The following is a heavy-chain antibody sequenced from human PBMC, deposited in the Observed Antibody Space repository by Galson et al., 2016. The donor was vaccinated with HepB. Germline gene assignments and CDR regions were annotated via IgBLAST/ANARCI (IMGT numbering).Heavy chain of an antibody. Sequence: SLRLSCAASGFTFSSYAVAWVRQAPGKGLEWVSAISGGGVGTYTAASVKGRFTISRDNSNNILYLQMNSLRAGDTATYYCAKVGRGRGQTVLVTANNYYYAMDVWGQGTTVTVSS. CDR2: ISGGGVGT. D-gene: IGHD2-21*02. CDR3: AKVGRGRGQTVLVTANNYYYAMDV. V-gene: IGHV3-23*01. CDR1: GFTFSSYA. J-gene: IGHJ6*02.